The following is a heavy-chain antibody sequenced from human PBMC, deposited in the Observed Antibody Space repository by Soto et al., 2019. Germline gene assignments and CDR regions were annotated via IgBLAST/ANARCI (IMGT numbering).Heavy chain of an antibody. Sequence: ASVKVSCKASGYTFTSYGISWVRQAPGQGLEWMGWISAYNGNTNYAQKLQGRVTMTTDTSTSTAYMELRSLRSDDTAVYYCATSRWGGSWLRAENWFDPSGQGTLVPV. D-gene: IGHD1-26*01. V-gene: IGHV1-18*04. CDR3: ATSRWGGSWLRAENWFDP. CDR2: ISAYNGNT. J-gene: IGHJ5*02. CDR1: GYTFTSYG.